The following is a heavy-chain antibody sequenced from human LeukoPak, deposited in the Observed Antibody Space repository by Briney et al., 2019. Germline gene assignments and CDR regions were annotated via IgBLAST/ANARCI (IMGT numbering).Heavy chain of an antibody. Sequence: PSETLSLTCTVSGGSISSSSYYWGWIRQPPGKGLEWIGRIYYSGSTYYNPSLKSRVTISVDTSKNQFSLKLSSVTAADTAVYYCARLRSSSWYDYWGQGTLVTVSS. CDR1: GGSISSSSYY. D-gene: IGHD6-13*01. CDR3: ARLRSSSWYDY. J-gene: IGHJ4*02. V-gene: IGHV4-39*01. CDR2: IYYSGST.